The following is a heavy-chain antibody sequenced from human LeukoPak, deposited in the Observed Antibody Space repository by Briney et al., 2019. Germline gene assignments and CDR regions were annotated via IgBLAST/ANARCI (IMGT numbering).Heavy chain of an antibody. D-gene: IGHD3-16*02. Sequence: WGTLRLSCAVSGFIFSSYGMYWVRQVPGKGQEWVAFIRYDGSNKNYADSVKGRFTISRDNSKNTLYLQMNSLRGEDTAIFYCAKDFKEKLSYGTPDYWGQGALVSVSS. V-gene: IGHV3-30*02. CDR1: GFIFSSYG. CDR3: AKDFKEKLSYGTPDY. CDR2: IRYDGSNK. J-gene: IGHJ4*02.